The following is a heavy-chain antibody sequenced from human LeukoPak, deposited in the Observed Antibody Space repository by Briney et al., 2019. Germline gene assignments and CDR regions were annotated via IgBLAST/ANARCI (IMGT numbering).Heavy chain of an antibody. D-gene: IGHD3-22*01. CDR1: GYTFTGYY. V-gene: IGHV1-2*06. CDR2: INPNSGGT. J-gene: IGHJ4*02. Sequence: ASVKVSCKASGYTFTGYYMHWVRQAPEQGLEWMGRINPNSGGTNYAQKFQGRVTMTRDTSISTAYMELSRLRSDDTAVYYCAILTYYYDSSGYFTTFDYWGQGTLVTVSS. CDR3: AILTYYYDSSGYFTTFDY.